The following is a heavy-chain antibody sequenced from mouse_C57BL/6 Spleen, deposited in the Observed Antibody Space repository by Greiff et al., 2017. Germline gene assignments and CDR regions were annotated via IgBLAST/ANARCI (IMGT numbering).Heavy chain of an antibody. V-gene: IGHV5-4*03. CDR3: ARGEGFAY. CDR1: GFTFSSYA. CDR2: ISDGGSYT. Sequence: EVMLVESGGGLVKPGGSLKLSCAASGFTFSSYAMSWVRQTPEKRLEWVATISDGGSYTYYPDNVKGRFTISRDKSKNNLYLQLSHLKSEDTAMYYCARGEGFAYWGQGTLVTVSA. J-gene: IGHJ3*01.